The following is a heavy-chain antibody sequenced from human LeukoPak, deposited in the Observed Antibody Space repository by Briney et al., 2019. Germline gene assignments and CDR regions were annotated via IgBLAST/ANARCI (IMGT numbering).Heavy chain of an antibody. J-gene: IGHJ4*02. V-gene: IGHV3-64*01. D-gene: IGHD3-22*01. Sequence: GGSLRLSCAASGFTFSSYGMHWVRQAPGKGLEYVSAISSNGGSTHYANSVKGRFTISRDNSKNTLYLQMGSLRAEDMAVCYCARDFDSSGYYQYYFDYWGQGTLVTVSS. CDR2: ISSNGGST. CDR1: GFTFSSYG. CDR3: ARDFDSSGYYQYYFDY.